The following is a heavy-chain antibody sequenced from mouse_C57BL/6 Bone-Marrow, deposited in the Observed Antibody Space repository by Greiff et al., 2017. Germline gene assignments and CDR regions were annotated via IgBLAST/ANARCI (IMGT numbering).Heavy chain of an antibody. Sequence: QVQLQQSGAELVRPGTSVKVSCKASGYAFTNYLIEWVKQRPGQGLEWIGVINPGSGGTNYNEKFKGKATLTADKSSSTAYMQLSSLTSEDSAVYFCAREGLRRLHYYAMDYWGQGTSVTVSS. D-gene: IGHD2-4*01. CDR1: GYAFTNYL. CDR2: INPGSGGT. CDR3: AREGLRRLHYYAMDY. J-gene: IGHJ4*01. V-gene: IGHV1-54*01.